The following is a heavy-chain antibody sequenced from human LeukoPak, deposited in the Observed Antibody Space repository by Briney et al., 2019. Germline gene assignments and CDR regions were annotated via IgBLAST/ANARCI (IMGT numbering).Heavy chain of an antibody. CDR3: ASDYYGSGNYYRLDY. Sequence: SETLSLTCTVSGGSISSGDYYWSWIRQPPGKGLEWIGYIYYSENTYYNPSLKSRVTISVDTSKNQFSLKLSSVTAADTAVYYCASDYYGSGNYYRLDYWGQGTLVTVSS. V-gene: IGHV4-30-4*01. CDR2: IYYSENT. J-gene: IGHJ4*02. CDR1: GGSISSGDYY. D-gene: IGHD3-10*01.